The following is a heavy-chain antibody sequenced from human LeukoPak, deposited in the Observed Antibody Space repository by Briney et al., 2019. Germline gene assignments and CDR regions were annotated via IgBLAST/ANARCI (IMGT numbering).Heavy chain of an antibody. D-gene: IGHD3-22*01. Sequence: PGGPLRLSCAASGFTFSSYGMHWVRQAPGKGLEWLSVIWYDGSNIYYADSVKGRFAISRDNSKNTLYLQMNSLRAEDTAVYYCARARNDYDTSSFSALDYWGQGTLVAVSS. CDR3: ARARNDYDTSSFSALDY. CDR1: GFTFSSYG. CDR2: IWYDGSNI. V-gene: IGHV3-33*01. J-gene: IGHJ4*02.